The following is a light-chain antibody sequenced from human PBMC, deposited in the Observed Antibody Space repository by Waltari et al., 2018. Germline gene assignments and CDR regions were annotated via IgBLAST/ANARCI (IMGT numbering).Light chain of an antibody. V-gene: IGKV2-24*01. J-gene: IGKJ4*01. Sequence: EIVMTQTPLSSPVTLGQPASISCRSSQSLVHSDGNTYLSWLHQTPGQPPRLLICKISNRFSGVPDRFSGSGAATDFTLKISRGEAEDLEVHYCMQVTQFSPSFGGGTKVEIK. CDR3: MQVTQFSPS. CDR2: KIS. CDR1: QSLVHSDGNTY.